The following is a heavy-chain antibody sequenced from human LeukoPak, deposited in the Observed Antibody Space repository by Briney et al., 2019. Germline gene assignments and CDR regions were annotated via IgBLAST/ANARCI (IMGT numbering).Heavy chain of an antibody. V-gene: IGHV3-23*01. CDR1: GFTFSSYA. CDR2: ISGSGGST. D-gene: IGHD6-13*01. J-gene: IGHJ4*02. Sequence: PGGSLRLPCAASGFTFSSYAMSWVRQAPGKGLEWVSAISGSGGSTYYADSVKGRFTISRDNSKNTLYLQMNSLRAEDTAVYYCAKSGAAGTNTFDYWGQGTLVTVSS. CDR3: AKSGAAGTNTFDY.